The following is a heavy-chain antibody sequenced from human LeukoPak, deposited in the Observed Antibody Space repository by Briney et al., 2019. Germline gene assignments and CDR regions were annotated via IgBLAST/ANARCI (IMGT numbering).Heavy chain of an antibody. J-gene: IGHJ5*02. CDR2: IYYSGST. CDR1: GGSISSGDYY. D-gene: IGHD3-3*01. CDR3: AREFLDFWSENWFDP. V-gene: IGHV4-30-4*01. Sequence: SETLSLTCTVSGGSISSGDYYWSWIRQPPGKGLEWIGYIYYSGSTYYNPSLKSRVTISVDTSKNQFSLKLSSVTAADTAVYYCAREFLDFWSENWFDPWGQGTLVTVSS.